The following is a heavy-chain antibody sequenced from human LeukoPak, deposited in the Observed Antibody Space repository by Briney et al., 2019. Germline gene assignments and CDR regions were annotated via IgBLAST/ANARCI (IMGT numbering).Heavy chain of an antibody. V-gene: IGHV4-39*07. CDR1: GGSISTSNYY. J-gene: IGHJ5*02. D-gene: IGHD3-3*01. Sequence: SETLSLTCTVSGGSISTSNYYWGWIRQPPGKGLEWIGNIFYSGSTYYGPSLKSRLTISLDTSKNQFSLKLSSVTAADTAVYYCARGALFRSITIFGVVKTYNWFDPWGQGTLVTVSS. CDR3: ARGALFRSITIFGVVKTYNWFDP. CDR2: IFYSGST.